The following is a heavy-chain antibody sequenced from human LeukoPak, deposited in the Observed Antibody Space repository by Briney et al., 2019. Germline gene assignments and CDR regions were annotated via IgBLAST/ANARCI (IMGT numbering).Heavy chain of an antibody. CDR1: GGSISSGSYY. CDR2: IYYSGST. V-gene: IGHV4-39*07. J-gene: IGHJ4*02. CDR3: ARGEFTAMVIPEGGSFDY. Sequence: SETLSLTCTVSGGSISSGSYYWGWIRQPPGKGLEWIGSIYYSGSTYYNPSLKSRVTISVDTSKNQFSLKLSSVTAADTAVYYCARGEFTAMVIPEGGSFDYWGQGTLVTVSS. D-gene: IGHD5-18*01.